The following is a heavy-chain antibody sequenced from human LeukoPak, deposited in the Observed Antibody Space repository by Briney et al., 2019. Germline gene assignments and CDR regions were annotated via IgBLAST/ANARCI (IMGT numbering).Heavy chain of an antibody. CDR1: GYTFTSHY. V-gene: IGHV1-46*01. CDR2: ISPSIGNT. Sequence: ASVKVSCKTSGYTFTSHYIHWVRQAPGQGLEWMGIISPSIGNTDYAQKFQGRVTMTKDTSTRTVYMELSSLRSDDTAVYYCARGGCGGECSFDYWGQGTLVTVSS. CDR3: ARGGCGGECSFDY. D-gene: IGHD2-21*01. J-gene: IGHJ4*02.